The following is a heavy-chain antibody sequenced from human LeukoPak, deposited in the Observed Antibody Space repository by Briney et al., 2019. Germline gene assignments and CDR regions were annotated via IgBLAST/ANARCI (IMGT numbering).Heavy chain of an antibody. J-gene: IGHJ5*02. CDR3: ARAPMVRAGRFDP. Sequence: SQTLSLTCTVSGGSISSGDYYWSWIRQPPGKGLEWIGYIYYSGSTYYNPSLKSRVTISVDTSKNQFSLKLSSVTAADTAVYYCARAPMVRAGRFDPWGQGTLVTVSS. CDR2: IYYSGST. V-gene: IGHV4-30-4*01. D-gene: IGHD3-10*01. CDR1: GGSISSGDYY.